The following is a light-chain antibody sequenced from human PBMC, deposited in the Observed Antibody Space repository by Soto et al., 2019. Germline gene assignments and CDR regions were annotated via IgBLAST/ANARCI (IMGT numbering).Light chain of an antibody. CDR1: QSISRC. J-gene: IGKJ4*01. CDR3: QQYNRWSGFT. V-gene: IGKV1-5*01. Sequence: DIQMTQSPSTLSASVGDRVTITCRASQSISRCLACYQQKPGKAPKLLIYDASSLESGVPSRFSGSGSGTEFTLTISSLQPDDFATYHCQQYNRWSGFTFGGGTKVEIK. CDR2: DAS.